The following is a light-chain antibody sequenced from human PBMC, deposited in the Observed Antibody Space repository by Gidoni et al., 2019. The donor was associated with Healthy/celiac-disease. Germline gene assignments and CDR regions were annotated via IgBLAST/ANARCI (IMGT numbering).Light chain of an antibody. CDR1: QSVLYSSNNKNY. V-gene: IGKV4-1*01. Sequence: DIVLTQSPDSLAVSLGERATINCKSSQSVLYSSNNKNYLAWYQQKPGQPPKLLIYWASTRESGVPDRFSCSGSGTDFTLTISSLQAEDVAVYYCQQYYSTPTFXXXTKLEIK. CDR2: WAS. CDR3: QQYYSTPT. J-gene: IGKJ2*01.